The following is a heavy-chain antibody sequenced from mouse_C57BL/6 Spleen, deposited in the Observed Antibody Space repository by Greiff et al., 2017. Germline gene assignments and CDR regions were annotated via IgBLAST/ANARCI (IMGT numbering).Heavy chain of an antibody. V-gene: IGHV5-9-1*02. CDR3: TRDRNCGSSYAMDY. D-gene: IGHD1-1*01. CDR1: GFTFSSYA. J-gene: IGHJ4*01. Sequence: EVQLVESGEGLVKPGGSLKLSCAASGFTFSSYAMSWVRQTPEKGLEWVAYISSGGDTIYYADTVKGRFTITRDNARNTLYLQLSSLKSEDTATYYCTRDRNCGSSYAMDYWGQGTSVTVSS. CDR2: ISSGGDTI.